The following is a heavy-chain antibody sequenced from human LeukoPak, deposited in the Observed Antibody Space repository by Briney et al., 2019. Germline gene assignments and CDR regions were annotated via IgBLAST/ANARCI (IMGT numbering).Heavy chain of an antibody. Sequence: SGTLSLTCGVSGGSITSTNYWTWVRQPPGKGLEWIGEVNLEGSTNYNPSLMGRVAISVDMSENHTSLQLTSVTAADTAVYYCAREGGPYRPLDYSGQGTLVTVSS. CDR3: AREGGPYRPLDY. J-gene: IGHJ4*02. CDR1: GGSITSTNY. V-gene: IGHV4-4*02. CDR2: VNLEGST.